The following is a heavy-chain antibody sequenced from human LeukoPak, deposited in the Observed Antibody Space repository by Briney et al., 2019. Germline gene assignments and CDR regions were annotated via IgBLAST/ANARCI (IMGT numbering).Heavy chain of an antibody. Sequence: ASVKVSCKASGYTFTNYGISWVRQAPGQGLEWMSWISANNGETRYAQNFQGRVTMTTDTSTTTAYMELGSLRSGDTAVYYCARVPPSAHQLLSSDYWGQGTQVTVSS. CDR2: ISANNGET. CDR1: GYTFTNYG. CDR3: ARVPPSAHQLLSSDY. D-gene: IGHD2-2*01. V-gene: IGHV1-18*04. J-gene: IGHJ4*02.